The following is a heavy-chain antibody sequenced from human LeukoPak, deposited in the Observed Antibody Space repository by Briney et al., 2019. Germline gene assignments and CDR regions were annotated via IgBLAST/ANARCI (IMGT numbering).Heavy chain of an antibody. CDR3: ARQRPMDPRRRADMTFDY. J-gene: IGHJ4*02. D-gene: IGHD3/OR15-3a*01. CDR2: ITSDGSAT. CDR1: GFTFTMYW. V-gene: IGHV3-74*01. Sequence: GGSLRLSCAVSGFTFTMYWMHWVRQGPGKGLEWVSRITSDGSATGYADSVKGRFTISRDNSKNTLYLQMNSLRAEDTAVYYCARQRPMDPRRRADMTFDYWGQGTLVTVSS.